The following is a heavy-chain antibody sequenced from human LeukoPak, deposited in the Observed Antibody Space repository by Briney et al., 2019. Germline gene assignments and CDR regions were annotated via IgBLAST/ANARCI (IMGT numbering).Heavy chain of an antibody. V-gene: IGHV4-4*09. CDR1: GGSISDGY. J-gene: IGHJ4*02. CDR2: VYTSGST. D-gene: IGHD4-11*01. CDR3: AKSYFDYSTYYSYYFNL. Sequence: SETLSLTCTVSGGSISDGYRSWMRQPPGRGLEWIGYVYTSGSTNYNPSLKSRVTISVDTSKSQFALKLSSVTAADTAVYYCAKSYFDYSTYYSYYFNLWGQGALVTVSS.